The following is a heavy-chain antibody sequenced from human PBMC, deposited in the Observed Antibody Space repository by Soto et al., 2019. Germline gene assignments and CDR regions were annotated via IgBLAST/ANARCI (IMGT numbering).Heavy chain of an antibody. CDR1: GYTFTEND. CDR2: MNPNSGNT. J-gene: IGHJ4*02. D-gene: IGHD2-21*01. Sequence: QVQLVQSGAEVKRPGASVKVSCKASGYTFTENDINWVRQATGQGLEWMGWMNPNSGNTGYAQKFQGRVTMTRDNSITTAYMELSILRSEDTAVYFCVRAPLDYYSADYFDNWGQGTLVTVSS. CDR3: VRAPLDYYSADYFDN. V-gene: IGHV1-8*01.